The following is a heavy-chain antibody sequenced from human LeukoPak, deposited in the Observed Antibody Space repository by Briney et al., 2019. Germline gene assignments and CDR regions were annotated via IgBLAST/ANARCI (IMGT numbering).Heavy chain of an antibody. J-gene: IGHJ4*02. Sequence: GGSLRLSCSASGFTFSSYAMHWVRQAPGKGLEWVAVISYYGSNKYYADSVKGRFTISRDNSKNTLYLQVNSLRDEDTALYYCARAFGWLLYYFDYWGQGTLVTVSS. V-gene: IGHV3-30*04. D-gene: IGHD3-9*01. CDR2: ISYYGSNK. CDR1: GFTFSSYA. CDR3: ARAFGWLLYYFDY.